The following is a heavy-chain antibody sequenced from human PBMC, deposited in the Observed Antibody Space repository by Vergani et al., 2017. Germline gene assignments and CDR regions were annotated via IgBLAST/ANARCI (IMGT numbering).Heavy chain of an antibody. CDR3: ATPRLRFSYNYYCCMDG. CDR2: IKQDGSEK. D-gene: IGHD5-12*01. Sequence: EVQLVESGGGLVQPGGSLRLPCAASGFTFSSYWMSWVRQAPGKGLEWVANIKQDGSEKYYVDSVKGRFTISRDNAKNSLYLQMNSLGAEDMALYYCATPRLRFSYNYYCCMDGWGQGTTVTVSS. CDR1: GFTFSSYW. V-gene: IGHV3-7*03. J-gene: IGHJ6*01.